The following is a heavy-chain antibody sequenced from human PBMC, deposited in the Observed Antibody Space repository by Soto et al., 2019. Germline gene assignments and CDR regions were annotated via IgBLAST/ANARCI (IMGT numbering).Heavy chain of an antibody. V-gene: IGHV3-53*01. CDR1: GFTVSNNY. CDR3: ATQRGGGGY. Sequence: EVQLVESGGGLIQPGGSLRLSCAVSGFTVSNNYMSWVRQAPGKGLEGVSVIYSGGYTAYGDSVKGRFTISRDNSKNTLSLQINGQRPDDPALFFCATQRGGGGYWGQGTLVTVSS. CDR2: IYSGGYT. J-gene: IGHJ4*02. D-gene: IGHD6-25*01.